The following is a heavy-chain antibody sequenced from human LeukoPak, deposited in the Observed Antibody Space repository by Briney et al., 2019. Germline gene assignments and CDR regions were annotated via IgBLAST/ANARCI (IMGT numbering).Heavy chain of an antibody. CDR3: ARLRLSGGSFSVGWFDP. CDR1: GGSISGGGYY. V-gene: IGHV4-30-2*01. J-gene: IGHJ5*02. Sequence: SESLCLTRAVSGGSISGGGYYWGWIRQPPGKGRGWIGYIYHSGSTYYNPSLKSRVTISVDRSKNQFSLKLSSVTAADTAVYFCARLRLSGGSFSVGWFDPWGRGIQVTVSS. D-gene: IGHD1-26*01. CDR2: IYHSGST.